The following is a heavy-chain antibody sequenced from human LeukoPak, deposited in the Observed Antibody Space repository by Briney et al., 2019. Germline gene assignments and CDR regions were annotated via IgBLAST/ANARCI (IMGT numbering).Heavy chain of an antibody. J-gene: IGHJ4*02. CDR3: ARGGPHYYDSISYHYYFDY. Sequence: GGSLRLSCAASGFTFSSYAMSWVRQAPGKGLEWVSVIYSGGSTSYADSVKGRFTISRDNSKNTLYLQMNSLRAEDTAVYYCARGGPHYYDSISYHYYFDYWGQGTLVTVSS. D-gene: IGHD3-22*01. CDR2: IYSGGST. CDR1: GFTFSSYA. V-gene: IGHV3-66*01.